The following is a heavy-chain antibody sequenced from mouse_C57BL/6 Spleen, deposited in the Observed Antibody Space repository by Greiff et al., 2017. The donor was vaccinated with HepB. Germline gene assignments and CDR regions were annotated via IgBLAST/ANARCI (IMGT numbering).Heavy chain of an antibody. J-gene: IGHJ1*03. CDR2: IHPNSGST. Sequence: VQLQQSGAELVKPGASVKLSCKASGYTFTSYWMHWVKQRPGQGLEWIGMIHPNSGSTNYNEKFKSKATLTVDKSSSTAYMQLSSLTSEDSAVYYCARESYSNYWYFDVWGTGTTVTVSS. V-gene: IGHV1-64*01. CDR1: GYTFTSYW. CDR3: ARESYSNYWYFDV. D-gene: IGHD2-5*01.